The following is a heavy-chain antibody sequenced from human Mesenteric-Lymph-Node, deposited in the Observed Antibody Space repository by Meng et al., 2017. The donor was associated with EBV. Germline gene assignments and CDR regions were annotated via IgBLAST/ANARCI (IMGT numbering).Heavy chain of an antibody. J-gene: IGHJ4*02. CDR2: VYHSGSG. D-gene: IGHD3-10*01. V-gene: IGHV4-4*03. CDR3: ALVGWGVRGYYFDY. CDR1: VGSINKRNC. Sequence: GRGHPRGTPPRSGRGYVGSINKRNCWSWVRQVQGKCLEWIAYVYHSGSGNYNPFFESRVTVAVDRSNNHFSLKVTSVKAADTAVYYGALVGWGVRGYYFDYWGQGTLVTVSS.